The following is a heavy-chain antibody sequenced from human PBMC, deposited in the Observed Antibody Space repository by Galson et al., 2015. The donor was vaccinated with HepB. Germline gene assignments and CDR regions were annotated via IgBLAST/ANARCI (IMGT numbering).Heavy chain of an antibody. Sequence: SVKVSCKASGYTFTSYGISWVRQAPGQGLEWMGWISAYNGNTNYAQKLQGRVTMTTDTSTSTAYMELSSLRSEDTAVYYCARESNYYGSGSYYITYFDYWGQGTLVTVSS. J-gene: IGHJ4*02. CDR1: GYTFTSYG. D-gene: IGHD3-10*01. CDR2: ISAYNGNT. V-gene: IGHV1-18*01. CDR3: ARESNYYGSGSYYITYFDY.